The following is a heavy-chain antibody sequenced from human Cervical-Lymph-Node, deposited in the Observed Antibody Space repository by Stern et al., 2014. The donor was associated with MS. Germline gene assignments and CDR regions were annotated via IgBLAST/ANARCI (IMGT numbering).Heavy chain of an antibody. CDR2: IIPIFGTA. CDR1: GGTFSSYA. J-gene: IGHJ6*02. V-gene: IGHV1-69*01. D-gene: IGHD4-17*01. CDR3: ARDYGDYVGYYYGMDV. Sequence: QLVQSGAEVKKPGSSVKVSCKASGGTFSSYAISWVRQAPGQGLEWMGGIIPIFGTANYAQKFQGRVTISADDSTSTAYMELRSMSSEDTAVYSCARDYGDYVGYYYGMDVWGQGTTVTVSS.